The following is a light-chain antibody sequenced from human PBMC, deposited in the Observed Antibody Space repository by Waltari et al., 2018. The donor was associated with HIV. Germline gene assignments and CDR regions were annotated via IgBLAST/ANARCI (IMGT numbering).Light chain of an antibody. Sequence: AIRMTQSPSSFSASTGDRVTITCRASQGISSYLAWYQQKPGKAPKLLIYAASTLQSGVPSRFSDSGSGTDFTLTISCLQSEDFATYYCQQYYSYPLITFGPGTKVDIK. V-gene: IGKV1-8*01. CDR3: QQYYSYPLIT. J-gene: IGKJ3*01. CDR1: QGISSY. CDR2: AAS.